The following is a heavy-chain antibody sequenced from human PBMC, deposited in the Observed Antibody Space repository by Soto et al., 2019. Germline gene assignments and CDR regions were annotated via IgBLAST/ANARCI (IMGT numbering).Heavy chain of an antibody. J-gene: IGHJ6*02. CDR2: VIPLFGTS. V-gene: IGHV1-69*06. D-gene: IGHD3-16*01. CDR1: GGAFSTYA. CDR3: ARELKAGGHFGMDV. Sequence: QVQLVQSGAEVKEPGSSVKVACQASGGAFSTYAISWVRQAPGQGLEWMGGVIPLFGTSNYLPKFQGRVSIAADRSTETVYIELSRLRLDDTAVYFCARELKAGGHFGMDVWGQGTTVTVSS.